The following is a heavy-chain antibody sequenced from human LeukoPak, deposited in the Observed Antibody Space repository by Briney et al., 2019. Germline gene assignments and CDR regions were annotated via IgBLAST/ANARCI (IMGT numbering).Heavy chain of an antibody. J-gene: IGHJ4*02. CDR3: ARGSYGYGGYFDY. D-gene: IGHD5-18*01. Sequence: SGPALVKPTQTLTLTCTFSGFSLSTSGMRVSWIRQPPGKALEWLSRIDWDDDKFYSKSLKTRLTISKDTSKNQVVLTMTNMEPVDTATHYCARGSYGYGGYFDYWGQGTLVTVSS. CDR1: GFSLSTSGMR. V-gene: IGHV2-70*04. CDR2: IDWDDDK.